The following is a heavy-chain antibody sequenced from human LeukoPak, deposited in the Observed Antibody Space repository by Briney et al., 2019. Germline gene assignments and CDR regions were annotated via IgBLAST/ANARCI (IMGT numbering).Heavy chain of an antibody. Sequence: ASVKVSCKASGYTFTSYYMHWVRQAPGQGLEWMGIINPSGGSTSYAQKLQGRVTMTRDTSTSTVYMELSSLRSEDTAVYYCATQYGSDAYYFDYWGQGTLVTVSS. D-gene: IGHD3-10*01. CDR3: ATQYGSDAYYFDY. J-gene: IGHJ4*02. CDR2: INPSGGST. CDR1: GYTFTSYY. V-gene: IGHV1-46*01.